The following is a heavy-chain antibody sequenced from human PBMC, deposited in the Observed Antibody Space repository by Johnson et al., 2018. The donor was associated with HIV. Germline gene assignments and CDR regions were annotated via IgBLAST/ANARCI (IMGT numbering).Heavy chain of an antibody. V-gene: IGHV3-30*02. CDR1: GFTFSSYG. CDR2: IRYDGSNK. Sequence: QVQLVESGGGVVQPGGSLRLSCAASGFTFSSYGMHWVRQAPGKGLEWVAFIRYDGSNKYYTESVKGRFTISRDNSKNTLYLQMNSLRTEDTAVYYCAKNPTRYSYGYDAFDIWGQWTMVTVSS. CDR3: AKNPTRYSYGYDAFDI. J-gene: IGHJ3*02. D-gene: IGHD5-18*01.